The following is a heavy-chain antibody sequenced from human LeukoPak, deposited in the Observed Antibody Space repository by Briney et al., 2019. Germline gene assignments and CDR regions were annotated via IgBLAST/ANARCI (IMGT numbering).Heavy chain of an antibody. V-gene: IGHV6-1*01. Sequence: SQTLSLTCAISGDSVSSNSAAWNWIRQSPSRGLEWLGRTYYRSKWYNDYEVSVKSRITINPDTSKNQFSLQLNFVTPEDTAVYYCAREERTGYSSSWSTGLDYWGQGTLVTVSS. CDR1: GDSVSSNSAA. D-gene: IGHD6-13*01. CDR3: AREERTGYSSSWSTGLDY. CDR2: TYYRSKWYN. J-gene: IGHJ4*02.